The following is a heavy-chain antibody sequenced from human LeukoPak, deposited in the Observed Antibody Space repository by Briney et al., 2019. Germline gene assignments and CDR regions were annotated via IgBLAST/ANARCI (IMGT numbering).Heavy chain of an antibody. CDR1: GFTFSSYA. CDR2: ISGSGGST. CDR3: AKEGLEQQSYYYYYMDV. D-gene: IGHD6-13*01. V-gene: IGHV3-23*01. J-gene: IGHJ6*03. Sequence: PGGSLRLSCAASGFTFSSYAMSWVRQAPGKGLEWVSAISGSGGSTYYADSVKGRFTISRDNSKNTLYLQMNSLRAEDTAVYYCAKEGLEQQSYYYYYMDVWGKGTTVTVSS.